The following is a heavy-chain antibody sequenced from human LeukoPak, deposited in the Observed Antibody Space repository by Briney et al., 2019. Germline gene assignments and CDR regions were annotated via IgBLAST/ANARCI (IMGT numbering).Heavy chain of an antibody. V-gene: IGHV4-4*07. CDR1: GGSISSYY. D-gene: IGHD3-9*01. CDR2: IYTSGST. J-gene: IGHJ4*02. CDR3: ARDSHYDILTGYFHFDY. Sequence: SETLSLTCTVSGGSISSYYWSWIWQPAGKGLEWIGRIYTSGSTNYNPSLKSRVTMSVDTSKNQFSLKLSSVTAADTAVYYCARDSHYDILTGYFHFDYWGQGTLVTVSS.